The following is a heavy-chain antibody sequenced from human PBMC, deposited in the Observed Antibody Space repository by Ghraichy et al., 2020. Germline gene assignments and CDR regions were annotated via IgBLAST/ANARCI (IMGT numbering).Heavy chain of an antibody. D-gene: IGHD3-10*01. CDR2: INPNSGGT. Sequence: ASVKVSCKASGYTFTGYYMHWVRQAPGQGLEWMGRINPNSGGTNYAQKFQGRVTMTRDTSISTAYMELSRLRSDDTAVYYCAREYETSYYYGSGSQDGDYWGQGTLVTVSS. J-gene: IGHJ4*02. V-gene: IGHV1-2*06. CDR1: GYTFTGYY. CDR3: AREYETSYYYGSGSQDGDY.